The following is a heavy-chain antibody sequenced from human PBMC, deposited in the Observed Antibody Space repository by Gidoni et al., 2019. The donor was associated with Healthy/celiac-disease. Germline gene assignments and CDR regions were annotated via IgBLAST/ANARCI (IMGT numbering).Heavy chain of an antibody. J-gene: IGHJ4*02. V-gene: IGHV3-30*19. CDR2: ISYDGSNK. D-gene: IGHD5-18*01. CDR3: ARERGYSYGLDY. CDR1: GFTFSSYG. Sequence: QVQLVESGGGVVQPGRSLRLSCAASGFTFSSYGMHWVRQAPGKGLEWVAVISYDGSNKYYADSVKGRFTISRDNSKNTLYLQMNSLRAEDTAVYYCARERGYSYGLDYWGQGTLVTVSS.